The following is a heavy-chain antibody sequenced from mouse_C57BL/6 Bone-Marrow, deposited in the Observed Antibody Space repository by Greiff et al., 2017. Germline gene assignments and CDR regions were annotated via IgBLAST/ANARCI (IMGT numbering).Heavy chain of an antibody. D-gene: IGHD1-1*01. J-gene: IGHJ2*01. CDR3: ARSTTVVERFDY. CDR1: GYAFSSYW. V-gene: IGHV1-80*01. Sequence: QVQLKESGAELVKPGASVKISCKASGYAFSSYWMNWVKQRPGKGLEWIGQIYPGDGDTTYNGKFKGKATLTADKSSSTAYMQLSSLTSEDSAVYFCARSTTVVERFDYWGQGTTLTVSS. CDR2: IYPGDGDT.